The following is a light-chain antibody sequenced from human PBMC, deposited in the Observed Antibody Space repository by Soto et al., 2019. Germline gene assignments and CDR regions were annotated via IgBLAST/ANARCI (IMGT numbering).Light chain of an antibody. V-gene: IGKV3-11*01. Sequence: AHTRCALPLSAGESATLSSRASQSVSSSYLAWYQQKPGQSPRLLIYDASNRATGIPARFSGSGSGTDFTLTISSLEPEAFAVYNCHPRRQWRTFGQGTKLDIK. CDR3: HPRRQWRT. CDR1: QSVSSSY. J-gene: IGKJ1*01. CDR2: DAS.